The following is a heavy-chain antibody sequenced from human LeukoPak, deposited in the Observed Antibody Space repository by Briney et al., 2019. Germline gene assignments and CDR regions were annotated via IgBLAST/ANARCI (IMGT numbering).Heavy chain of an antibody. CDR1: GLTVSSTY. D-gene: IGHD3-3*01. CDR3: ARDLLEWYFDY. Sequence: GGSLRLSCTASGLTVSSTYMSWVRQTPGKGLEWVSVIYSGGSTYYADSVKGRFTISRDNSKNTLYLQMNSLRAEDTAVYYCARDLLEWYFDYWGQGTLVTVSS. CDR2: IYSGGST. V-gene: IGHV3-66*01. J-gene: IGHJ4*02.